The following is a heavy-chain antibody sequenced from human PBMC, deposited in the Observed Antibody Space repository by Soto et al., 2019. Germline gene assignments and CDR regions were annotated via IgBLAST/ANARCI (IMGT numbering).Heavy chain of an antibody. CDR1: GFTFSSYG. V-gene: IGHV3-33*01. CDR3: ARVGSSWCFDY. J-gene: IGHJ4*02. D-gene: IGHD6-13*01. Sequence: QVQLVESGGGVVQPGRSLRLSCAASGFTFSSYGMHWVRQAPGKGLEWVAVIWYDGSNKYYADSVKGRFTISRDNSKNTLYLQMNSLRAEETAVYYCARVGSSWCFDYWGQGTLDTVSS. CDR2: IWYDGSNK.